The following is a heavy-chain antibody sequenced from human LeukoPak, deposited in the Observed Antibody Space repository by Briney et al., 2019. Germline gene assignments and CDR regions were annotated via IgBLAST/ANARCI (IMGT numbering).Heavy chain of an antibody. CDR2: MNPDSGNT. J-gene: IGHJ4*02. CDR1: GHTFTSYD. D-gene: IGHD6-13*01. Sequence: ASVKVSCKASGHTFTSYDTNWVRQATGQGLEWMGWMNPDSGNTGYAQKFQGRVTMTRNPSISTAYMELSSLTSEDTAVYYCARRIAAAGVGIVYWGQGTLVTVSS. CDR3: ARRIAAAGVGIVY. V-gene: IGHV1-8*01.